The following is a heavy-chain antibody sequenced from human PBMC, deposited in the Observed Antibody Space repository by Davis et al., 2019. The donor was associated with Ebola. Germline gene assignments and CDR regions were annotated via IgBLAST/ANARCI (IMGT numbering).Heavy chain of an antibody. V-gene: IGHV3-30*18. J-gene: IGHJ6*02. CDR1: GFTFSSYG. Sequence: GESLKISCAASGFTFSSYGMHWVRQAPGKGLEWVAVISYDGSNKYYADSVKGRFTISRDNSKNTLYLQMNSLRAEDTAVYYCAKDPGYCSGGSCILYYYYGMDVWGQGTTVTVSS. CDR3: AKDPGYCSGGSCILYYYYGMDV. CDR2: ISYDGSNK. D-gene: IGHD2-15*01.